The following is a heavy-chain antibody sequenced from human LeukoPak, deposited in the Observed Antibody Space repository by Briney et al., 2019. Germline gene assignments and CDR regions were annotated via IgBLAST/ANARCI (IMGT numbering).Heavy chain of an antibody. CDR1: GFTFSSYS. V-gene: IGHV3-21*01. CDR3: AKSPYYYYGMDV. J-gene: IGHJ6*02. CDR2: ISSSSSYI. Sequence: GGSLRLSCAASGFTFSSYSMNWVRQAPGKGLEWVSSISSSSSYIYYADSVKGRFTISRDNAKNSLYLQMNSLRAEDTAVYYCAKSPYYYYGMDVWGQGTTVTVSS.